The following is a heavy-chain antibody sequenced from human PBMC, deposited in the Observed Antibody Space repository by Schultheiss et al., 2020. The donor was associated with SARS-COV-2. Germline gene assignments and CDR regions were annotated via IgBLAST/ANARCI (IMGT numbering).Heavy chain of an antibody. CDR2: IYYSGST. CDR1: GGSISSSSYY. V-gene: IGHV4-39*07. Sequence: SETLSLTCTVSGGSISSSSYYWGWIRQPPGKGLEWIGYIYYSGSTYYNPSLKSRVTISVDTSKNQFSLKLSSVTAADTAVYYCARDQVHYGDRNRYYYYYGMDVWGQGTTVTVSS. D-gene: IGHD4-17*01. J-gene: IGHJ6*02. CDR3: ARDQVHYGDRNRYYYYYGMDV.